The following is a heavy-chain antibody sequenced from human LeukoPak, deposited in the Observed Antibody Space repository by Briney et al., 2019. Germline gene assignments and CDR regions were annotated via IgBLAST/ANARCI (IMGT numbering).Heavy chain of an antibody. CDR3: ARVSSVPTPRALDY. J-gene: IGHJ4*02. Sequence: GGSLRLSCAASGFSFSAYSMDWIRQAPGKGPEWVSSISGGSDYIFHADSVKGRFTVSRDNAKNSLYLQMNSLRAEDTAVYYCARVSSVPTPRALDYWGQGALVTVSS. CDR2: ISGGSDYI. D-gene: IGHD4/OR15-4a*01. V-gene: IGHV3-21*01. CDR1: GFSFSAYS.